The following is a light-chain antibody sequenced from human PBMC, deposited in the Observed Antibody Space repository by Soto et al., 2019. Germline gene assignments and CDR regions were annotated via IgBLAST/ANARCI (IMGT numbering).Light chain of an antibody. V-gene: IGLV4-60*03. Sequence: QPVLTQSSSASASLGSSVKLTCTLSSGHSSYIIAWHQQQPGKAPRYLMKLEGSGSYNKGSGVPDRFSGSSSGADRYLTISNLPSDDEADYCCETWDSNTHTVFGGGTKLTVL. CDR3: ETWDSNTHTV. J-gene: IGLJ3*02. CDR1: SGHSSYI. CDR2: LEGSGSY.